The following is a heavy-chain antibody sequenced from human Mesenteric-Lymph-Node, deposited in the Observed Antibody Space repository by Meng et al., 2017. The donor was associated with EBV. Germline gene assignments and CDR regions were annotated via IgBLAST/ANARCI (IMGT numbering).Heavy chain of an antibody. Sequence: QWHLPESGPGLVKPSQTLSLTCAVSGASISSGGYYWNWIRQSPGKGLELIGYIYYSGYTYYSSSLKSRVTISVDVSKNQFSLKVTSVTAADTAVYYCARLYASGGGRGLDFWGQGTLVTVSS. CDR3: ARLYASGGGRGLDF. D-gene: IGHD6-19*01. CDR2: IYYSGYT. V-gene: IGHV4-30-4*01. J-gene: IGHJ4*02. CDR1: GASISSGGYY.